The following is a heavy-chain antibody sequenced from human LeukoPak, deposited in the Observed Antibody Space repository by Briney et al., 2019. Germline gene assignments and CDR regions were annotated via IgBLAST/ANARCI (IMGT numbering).Heavy chain of an antibody. V-gene: IGHV3-33*01. CDR2: IWYDGSNK. CDR1: GFTFSSYG. Sequence: PGRSLRLSCAASGFTFSSYGMHWVRQAPGKGLEWVAVIWYDGSNKYYADSVKGRFTIPRDNSKNTLYLQMNSLRAEDTAVYYCAREWLPGGFDPWGQGTLVTVSS. CDR3: AREWLPGGFDP. J-gene: IGHJ5*02. D-gene: IGHD5-12*01.